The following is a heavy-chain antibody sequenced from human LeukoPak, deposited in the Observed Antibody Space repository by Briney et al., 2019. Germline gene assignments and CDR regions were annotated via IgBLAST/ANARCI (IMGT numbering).Heavy chain of an antibody. CDR2: ISWNSGSI. J-gene: IGHJ3*02. Sequence: GGSLRLSCAASGFTFDDYAMHWVRQAPGKGLEWVSGISWNSGSIGYADSVKGRFTISRDNAKNSLYLQMNSLRAEDTALYYCAKDSDSSGYHAFDIWGQGTMVTVSS. D-gene: IGHD3-22*01. V-gene: IGHV3-9*01. CDR1: GFTFDDYA. CDR3: AKDSDSSGYHAFDI.